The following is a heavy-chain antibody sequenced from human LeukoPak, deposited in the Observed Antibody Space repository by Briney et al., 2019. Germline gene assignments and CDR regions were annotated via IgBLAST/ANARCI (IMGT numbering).Heavy chain of an antibody. D-gene: IGHD2-8*01. Sequence: SETLSLTCTVSGGSISSYYWSWIRQPPGKGLEWIGYIYYSGSTNYNPSLKSRVTISVDTSKNQFSLKLSSVTAADTAVYYCARGAILYRAFDIWGQGIMVTVSS. V-gene: IGHV4-59*01. CDR3: ARGAILYRAFDI. J-gene: IGHJ3*02. CDR1: GGSISSYY. CDR2: IYYSGST.